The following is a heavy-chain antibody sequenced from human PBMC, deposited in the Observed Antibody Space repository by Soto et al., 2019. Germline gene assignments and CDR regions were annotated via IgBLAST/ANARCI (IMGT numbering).Heavy chain of an antibody. CDR2: INAGNGNT. CDR1: GYTFTSYG. J-gene: IGHJ6*02. V-gene: IGHV1-3*05. Sequence: QVQVVQSGAEEKKPGASVKVSCKASGYTFTSYGMHWVRQAPGQRLEWMGWINAGNGNTKYSQKFQGRVTITRDTSASTAYMELSSLSSEYTAVYYCVRGEVLMDVWGQGTTVTVSS. CDR3: VRGEVLMDV. D-gene: IGHD2-8*01.